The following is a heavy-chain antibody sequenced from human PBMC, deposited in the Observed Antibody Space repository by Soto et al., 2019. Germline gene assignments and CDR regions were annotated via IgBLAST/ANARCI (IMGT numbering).Heavy chain of an antibody. Sequence: SATLSLTCTVSGGSIRNGDYYWGWIRHPPGKRLGWIGSIYHSGTTYYHPSLNSRVTISVDTSKNQFSLKLTSLTAADTAVYYCARVDGIAVAGRFDYWGQGTLVTVSS. V-gene: IGHV4-39*07. CDR3: ARVDGIAVAGRFDY. D-gene: IGHD6-19*01. CDR1: GGSIRNGDYY. J-gene: IGHJ4*02. CDR2: IYHSGTT.